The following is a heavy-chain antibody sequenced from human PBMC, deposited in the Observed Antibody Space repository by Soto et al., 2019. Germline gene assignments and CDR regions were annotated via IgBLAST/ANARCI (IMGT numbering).Heavy chain of an antibody. CDR3: ARHDVVVVAAMDAFDI. Sequence: QLQLQESGPGLVKPSETLSLTCTVSGGSISSSSYYWGWIRQPPGKGLEWIGSIYYSGSTYYNPSLKSRVTLSVDTSKNQFSLKLSSVTAADTAVYYCARHDVVVVAAMDAFDIWGQGTMVTVSS. D-gene: IGHD2-15*01. V-gene: IGHV4-39*01. CDR1: GGSISSSSYY. J-gene: IGHJ3*02. CDR2: IYYSGST.